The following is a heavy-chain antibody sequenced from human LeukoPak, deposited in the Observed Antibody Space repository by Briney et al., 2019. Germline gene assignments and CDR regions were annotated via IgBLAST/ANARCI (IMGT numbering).Heavy chain of an antibody. D-gene: IGHD3-10*01. J-gene: IGHJ4*02. Sequence: VASVKVSCKASGYTFTSYDINWVRQATGQGLEWMGWMNPNSGNTGYAQKFQGRVTMTRNTSISTAYMELSSPRSEDTAVYYCARGSMVRGVSRKGVFDYWGQGTLVTVSS. CDR1: GYTFTSYD. V-gene: IGHV1-8*01. CDR3: ARGSMVRGVSRKGVFDY. CDR2: MNPNSGNT.